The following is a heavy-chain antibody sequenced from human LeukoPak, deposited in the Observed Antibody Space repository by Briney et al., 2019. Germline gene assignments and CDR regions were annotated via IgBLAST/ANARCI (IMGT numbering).Heavy chain of an antibody. Sequence: ASVKVSCTASGYTFTGYYMHWVRQAPGQGLEWMGRINPNSGGTNYAQKFQGRVTMTRDTSISTAYMELSRLRSDDTAVYYCARTGYSSSALIDYWGQGTLVTVSS. CDR3: ARTGYSSSALIDY. CDR1: GYTFTGYY. V-gene: IGHV1-2*06. CDR2: INPNSGGT. J-gene: IGHJ4*02. D-gene: IGHD6-13*01.